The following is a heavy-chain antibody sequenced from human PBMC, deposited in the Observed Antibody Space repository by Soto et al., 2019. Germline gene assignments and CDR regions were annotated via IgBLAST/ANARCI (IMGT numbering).Heavy chain of an antibody. D-gene: IGHD4-17*01. Sequence: QVQLQESGPGLVKPSETLSLTCTVSGVSVSSGSFYWAWIRQPPGKGLEWIGFGSYSGTTNYKPSLKSCVTISVDTSRSQISLKVSSLTAADTAVYYCARGATVTQYDYWGQGTLVTVSS. CDR3: ARGATVTQYDY. CDR2: GSYSGTT. CDR1: GVSVSSGSFY. J-gene: IGHJ4*02. V-gene: IGHV4-61*01.